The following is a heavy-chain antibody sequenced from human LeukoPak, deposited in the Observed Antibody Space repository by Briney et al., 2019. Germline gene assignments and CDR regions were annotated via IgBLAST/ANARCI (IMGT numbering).Heavy chain of an antibody. CDR2: IYYGGST. V-gene: IGHV4-39*01. D-gene: IGHD3-22*01. CDR1: GGSISSSSYH. CDR3: ARLGDYYDSSGYFDAFDI. J-gene: IGHJ3*02. Sequence: ASETLSLTCIVSGGSISSSSYHWGWIRQPPGKGLEWIGTIYYGGSTYYNPSLKSRVTISVDTSKKQFSLKLTSVTAADAAVYYCARLGDYYDSSGYFDAFDIWGQGTMVTVFS.